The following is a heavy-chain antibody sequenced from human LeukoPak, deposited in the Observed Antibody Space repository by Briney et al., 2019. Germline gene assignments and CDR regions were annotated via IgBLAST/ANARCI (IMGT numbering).Heavy chain of an antibody. J-gene: IGHJ4*02. CDR3: ARDLHTAMVH. V-gene: IGHV3-48*03. CDR1: GFTFSSYE. CDR2: ISSSGSTI. D-gene: IGHD5-18*01. Sequence: GGSLRLSCAASGFTFSSYEMNWVRQAPGKGLEWVSYISSSGSTIYHADSVKGRFTISRDNAKNSLYLQMNSLRAEDTAVYYCARDLHTAMVHWGQGTLVTVSS.